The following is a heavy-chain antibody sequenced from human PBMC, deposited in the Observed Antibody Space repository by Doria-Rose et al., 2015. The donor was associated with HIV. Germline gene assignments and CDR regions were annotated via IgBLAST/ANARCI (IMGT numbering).Heavy chain of an antibody. CDR2: ISYDGTNK. D-gene: IGHD4-17*01. CDR1: GFTFSSYA. Sequence: QVQLVQSGGGVVQPGRSLRLSCAASGFTFSSYAMHWVRQAPGKGLEWVAVISYDGTNKYYSDSVKGRFTISRDNSKFTLYLQMNNLRAEDTAVYYCARYWDDYGDFDYWGQGTLVSVSS. V-gene: IGHV3-30-3*01. CDR3: ARYWDDYGDFDY. J-gene: IGHJ4*02.